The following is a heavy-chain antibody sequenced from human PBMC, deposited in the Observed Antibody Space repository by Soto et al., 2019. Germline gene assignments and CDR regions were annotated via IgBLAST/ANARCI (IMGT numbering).Heavy chain of an antibody. CDR2: IYPGDSDT. V-gene: IGHV5-51*01. D-gene: IGHD3-3*01. CDR3: ARHTNSVLRFLEWLLTDAFDI. Sequence: PGESLKISCKGSGYSFTSYWIGWVRQMPGKGLEWMGIIYPGDSDTRYSPSFQGQVTISADKSISTAYLQWSSLKASDTAMYYCARHTNSVLRFLEWLLTDAFDIWGQGTMVTVSS. CDR1: GYSFTSYW. J-gene: IGHJ3*02.